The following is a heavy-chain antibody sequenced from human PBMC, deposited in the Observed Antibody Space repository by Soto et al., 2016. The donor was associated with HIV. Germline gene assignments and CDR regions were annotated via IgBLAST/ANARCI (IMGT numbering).Heavy chain of an antibody. D-gene: IGHD3-10*01. Sequence: QVQLAQSGAEVKRPGASVKISCKTSGFNFNAHFIHWVRQAPGQGLEWMGWVSPNTDNTNAAQNFQGRVTITRDTSINTAYMELSRLTSDDTAIYYCALFRNFGLYGLDLWGQGTTVTVSS. V-gene: IGHV1-2*02. CDR3: ALFRNFGLYGLDL. CDR2: VSPNTDNT. CDR1: GFNFNAHF. J-gene: IGHJ6*01.